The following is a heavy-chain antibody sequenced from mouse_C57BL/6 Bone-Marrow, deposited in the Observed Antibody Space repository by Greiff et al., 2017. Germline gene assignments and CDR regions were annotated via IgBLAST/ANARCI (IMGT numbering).Heavy chain of an antibody. CDR2: IYPGGGYT. V-gene: IGHV1-63*01. D-gene: IGHD2-3*01. CDR3: ARSAGYYAYYGMGY. CDR1: GYTFTNYW. Sequence: VQLQQSGAELVRPGTSVKMSCKASGYTFTNYWIGWAKQRPGHGLEWIGDIYPGGGYTNYNEKFKGKATLTADKSSSTAYMQLSSLTSEDSAIYYCARSAGYYAYYGMGYWGQGTSVTVSS. J-gene: IGHJ4*01.